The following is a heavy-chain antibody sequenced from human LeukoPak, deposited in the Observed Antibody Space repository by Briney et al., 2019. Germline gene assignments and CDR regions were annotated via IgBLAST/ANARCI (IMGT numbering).Heavy chain of an antibody. CDR3: ARHYDFWSGYSG. D-gene: IGHD3-3*01. CDR2: IIPILGIA. J-gene: IGHJ4*02. V-gene: IGHV1-69*02. CDR1: GGTFSSYN. Sequence: SVKVSCKASGGTFSSYNISWVRQAPGQGLEWMGRIIPILGIANYAQKFQGRVTITADKSTSTAYMELSSLRSEDTAVYYCARHYDFWSGYSGWGQGTLVTVYS.